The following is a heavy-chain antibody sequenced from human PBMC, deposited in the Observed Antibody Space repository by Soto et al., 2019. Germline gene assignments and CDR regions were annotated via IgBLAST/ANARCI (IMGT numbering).Heavy chain of an antibody. CDR1: GGSFSTAA. V-gene: IGHV1-69*13. CDR3: ARDKDRPQLGGNYYYFMDV. Sequence: SVKVSCKASGGSFSTAAISWVRQAPGQGLEWMGGIMPIFRTADYTQKFQGRVTITADESTSTAYLELRSLSSEDTAIYYCARDKDRPQLGGNYYYFMDVWG. J-gene: IGHJ6*02. CDR2: IMPIFRTA. D-gene: IGHD3-3*02.